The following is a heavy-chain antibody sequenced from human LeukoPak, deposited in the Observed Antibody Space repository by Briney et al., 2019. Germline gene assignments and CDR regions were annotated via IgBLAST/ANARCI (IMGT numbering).Heavy chain of an antibody. V-gene: IGHV1-46*01. CDR3: ARVPILTGYSQGGWFDP. CDR2: INPSGGSA. J-gene: IGHJ5*02. Sequence: GASVKVSCKASGYTFTGYYMHWVRQAPGQGLEWMGIINPSGGSASYAQKFQGRVTMTRDTSTSTVYMELSSLRSEDTAVYYCARVPILTGYSQGGWFDPWGQGTLVTVSS. CDR1: GYTFTGYY. D-gene: IGHD3-9*01.